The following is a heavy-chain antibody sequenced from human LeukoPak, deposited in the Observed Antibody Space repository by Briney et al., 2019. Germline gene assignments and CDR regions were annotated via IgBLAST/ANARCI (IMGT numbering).Heavy chain of an antibody. CDR3: AGEVPAAINWFDP. CDR1: GGSISSYY. CDR2: IYYSGST. J-gene: IGHJ5*02. V-gene: IGHV4-59*01. D-gene: IGHD2-2*01. Sequence: SETLFLTCTVSGGSISSYYWSWIRQPPGKGLEWIGYIYYSGSTNYNPSLKSRVTISVGTSKNQFSLKLSSVTAADTAVYYCAGEVPAAINWFDPWGQGTLVTVSP.